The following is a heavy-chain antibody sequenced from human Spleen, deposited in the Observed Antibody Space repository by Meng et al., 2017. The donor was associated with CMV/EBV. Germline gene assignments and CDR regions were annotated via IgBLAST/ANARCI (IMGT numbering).Heavy chain of an antibody. CDR3: ARAPSYYDFWSGYSPRDWFDP. D-gene: IGHD3-3*01. CDR1: GYTFTSYY. Sequence: SVKVSCKASGYTFTSYYMHWVRQAPGQGLEWMGWINPDSGGTSYAQKFQGRVTMTRDTSISTAYRELSSLRSEDTAVYYCARAPSYYDFWSGYSPRDWFDPWGQGTLVTVSS. J-gene: IGHJ5*02. V-gene: IGHV1-2*02. CDR2: INPDSGGT.